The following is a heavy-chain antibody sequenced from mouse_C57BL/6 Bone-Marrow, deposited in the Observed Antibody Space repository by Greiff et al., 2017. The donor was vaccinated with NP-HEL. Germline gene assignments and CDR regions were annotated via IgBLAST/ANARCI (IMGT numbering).Heavy chain of an antibody. J-gene: IGHJ4*01. D-gene: IGHD6-5*01. CDR2: IHPSDSDT. CDR3: ARYPPDHKGAYDYAMDY. Sequence: QVQLQQPGAELVKPGASVKVSCKASGYTFTSYWMHWVKQRPGQGLEWIGRIHPSDSDTNYNQKFKGKATLTVDKSSSTAYMQLSSLTSEDSAVYYCARYPPDHKGAYDYAMDYWGQGTSVTVSS. CDR1: GYTFTSYW. V-gene: IGHV1-74*01.